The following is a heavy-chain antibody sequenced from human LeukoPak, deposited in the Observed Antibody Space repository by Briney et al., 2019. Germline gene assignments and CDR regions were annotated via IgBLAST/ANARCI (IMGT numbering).Heavy chain of an antibody. V-gene: IGHV4-30-4*07. J-gene: IGHJ4*02. CDR2: IYHSGTT. CDR1: GVAISRGGYA. Sequence: PSETLSLTCAVSGVAISRGGYAWNWIRQPPGKGLEWIAYIYHSGTTYYNPSLKSRATISVDTSKNQFSLKLSSVTAADAAVYYCARDCSGGTCYLGVVDYWGQGILVTVSS. D-gene: IGHD2-15*01. CDR3: ARDCSGGTCYLGVVDY.